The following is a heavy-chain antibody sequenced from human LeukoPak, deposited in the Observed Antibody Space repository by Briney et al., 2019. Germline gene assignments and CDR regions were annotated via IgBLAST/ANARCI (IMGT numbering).Heavy chain of an antibody. J-gene: IGHJ5*02. Sequence: GASVKVSCKASGYTFTSYYMHWVRQAPGQGLEWMGIINPSGGSTSYAQRFQGRVTMTRDTSTSTVYMELSSLRSEDTAVYYYARDCRTVTTPAGTWFDPWGQGTLVTVSS. CDR2: INPSGGST. D-gene: IGHD4-17*01. V-gene: IGHV1-46*01. CDR1: GYTFTSYY. CDR3: ARDCRTVTTPAGTWFDP.